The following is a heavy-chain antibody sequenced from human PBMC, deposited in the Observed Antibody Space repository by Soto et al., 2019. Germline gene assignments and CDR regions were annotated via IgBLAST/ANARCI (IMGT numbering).Heavy chain of an antibody. CDR1: GGSISSYY. V-gene: IGHV4-59*01. Sequence: SETLSLTCTVSGGSISSYYWSWIRQPPGKGLEWIGYIYYSGSTNYNPSLKSRVTISVDTSKNQFSLKLSSVAAADTAVYYCARSGRWLQLPYFDYWGQGTLVTVSS. D-gene: IGHD5-12*01. J-gene: IGHJ4*02. CDR3: ARSGRWLQLPYFDY. CDR2: IYYSGST.